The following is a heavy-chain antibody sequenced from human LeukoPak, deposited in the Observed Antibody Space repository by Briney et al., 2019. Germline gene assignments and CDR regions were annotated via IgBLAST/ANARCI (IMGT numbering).Heavy chain of an antibody. Sequence: PSETQSLTCTVSGGSISSGSYYWSWIRQPAGRGLEWIGRIYTSGSTNYDPSLKSRVTISVDTSKNQFSLKLSSVIAADTAVYYCAREGPGNEPYDYVWGSYRRGGPFDYWGQGTLVTVSS. CDR3: AREGPGNEPYDYVWGSYRRGGPFDY. D-gene: IGHD3-16*02. J-gene: IGHJ4*02. CDR2: IYTSGST. CDR1: GGSISSGSYY. V-gene: IGHV4-61*02.